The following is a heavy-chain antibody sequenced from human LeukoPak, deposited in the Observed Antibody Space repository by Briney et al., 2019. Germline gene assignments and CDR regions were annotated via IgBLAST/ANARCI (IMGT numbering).Heavy chain of an antibody. CDR1: GSGFTSYW. V-gene: IGHV5-51*01. CDR3: ARQQWLGHNWFDP. Sequence: GEPLKISCQGSGSGFTSYWIGWVRQLPGKGLEWMGIIYPGESDTRYRPSFQGQVTISADKSISTAYLQWSSLKASDTAMYYCARQQWLGHNWFDPWGQGTLVTVSS. D-gene: IGHD6-19*01. J-gene: IGHJ5*02. CDR2: IYPGESDT.